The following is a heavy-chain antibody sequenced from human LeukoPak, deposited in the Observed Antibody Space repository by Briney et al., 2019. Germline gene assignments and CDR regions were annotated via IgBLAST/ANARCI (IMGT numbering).Heavy chain of an antibody. D-gene: IGHD5-18*01. CDR1: GGTFSSYA. CDR3: ARDVDTQHPQNNWFDP. CDR2: IIPIFGTA. Sequence: SVKVSCKASGGTFSSYAISWVRQAPGQGLEWMGGIIPIFGTANYAQKFQGRVTITADESTSTAYMELSSLRSEDTAVYYCARDVDTQHPQNNWFDPWGQGTLVTVSS. V-gene: IGHV1-69*13. J-gene: IGHJ5*02.